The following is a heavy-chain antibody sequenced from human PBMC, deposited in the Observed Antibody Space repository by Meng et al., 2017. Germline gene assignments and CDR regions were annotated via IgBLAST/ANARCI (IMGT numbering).Heavy chain of an antibody. J-gene: IGHJ4*02. Sequence: QVPLVQSGADVKKPGATVKVSCKASCYTFTSYGISWVRQDPGQGLEWMGWNSAYNGNTNYAQKLQGRVSMTTDTSTSTAYMELRSMRYDDAAVYYCARGSIAVDIDYWGQGTLVTVSS. CDR3: ARGSIAVDIDY. V-gene: IGHV1-18*01. CDR2: NSAYNGNT. CDR1: CYTFTSYG. D-gene: IGHD6-19*01.